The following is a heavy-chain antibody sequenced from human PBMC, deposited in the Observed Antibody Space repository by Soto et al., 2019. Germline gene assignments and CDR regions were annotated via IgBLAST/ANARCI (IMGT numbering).Heavy chain of an antibody. CDR3: ANGGPTEFDY. CDR1: GFTFRSSG. Sequence: QAQLVESGGGVVQPGRSLRLSCAASGFTFRSSGMHWVRQAPGKGLEWLALIAYDGSNQYYADSVKGRFSISRDNSKNTLYLQMNSLRDEDTAVYYCANGGPTEFDYWGRGTLVTVSS. CDR2: IAYDGSNQ. V-gene: IGHV3-30*18. J-gene: IGHJ4*02. D-gene: IGHD4-17*01.